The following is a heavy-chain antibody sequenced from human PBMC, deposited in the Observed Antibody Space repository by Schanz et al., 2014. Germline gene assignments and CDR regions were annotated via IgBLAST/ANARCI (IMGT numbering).Heavy chain of an antibody. V-gene: IGHV3-11*01. D-gene: IGHD3-16*01. CDR2: ISGSATTI. Sequence: QVQLVESGGGLVKPGGSLRLSCAASGFTFSDYYMSWIRQAPGKGLEWVSYISGSATTIYYADTVKGRFTISRDNAKNSTYLQMHSLRPEDTAVYYCARRRWDTLYVGYSFDYWGQGTLVTVSS. CDR1: GFTFSDYY. CDR3: ARRRWDTLYVGYSFDY. J-gene: IGHJ4*02.